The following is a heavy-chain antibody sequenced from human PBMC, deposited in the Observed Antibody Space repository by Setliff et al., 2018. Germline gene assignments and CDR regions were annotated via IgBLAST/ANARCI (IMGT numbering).Heavy chain of an antibody. CDR2: IKEDGGEK. Sequence: GGSLRLSCGASGFTFSSHWMTWVRQAPGKGLEWVANIKEDGGEKYYVDSVKGRFTISRDNAEKSLWLHMNNLRVDDTAIYYCARSYYWGQGALVTVSS. CDR3: ARSYY. CDR1: GFTFSSHW. V-gene: IGHV3-7*01. D-gene: IGHD3-10*01. J-gene: IGHJ4*02.